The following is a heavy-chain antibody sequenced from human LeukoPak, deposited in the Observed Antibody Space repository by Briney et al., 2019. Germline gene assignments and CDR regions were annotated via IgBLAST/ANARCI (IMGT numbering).Heavy chain of an antibody. CDR1: GFTFSSNY. J-gene: IGHJ4*02. D-gene: IGHD3-3*01. V-gene: IGHV3-53*01. CDR2: IYSGGST. Sequence: PGGSLRLSCAASGFTFSSNYMSWVRQAPGKGLEWVSVIYSGGSTYYADSVKGRFTISRDNSNNTLYLQMNSLRAEDTAVYYCARVVNYDFWSGYYIDYWGQGTLVTVSS. CDR3: ARVVNYDFWSGYYIDY.